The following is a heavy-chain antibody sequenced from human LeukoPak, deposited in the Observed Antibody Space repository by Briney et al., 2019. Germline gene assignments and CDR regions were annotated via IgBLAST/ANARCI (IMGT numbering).Heavy chain of an antibody. CDR2: IRYDGNTK. V-gene: IGHV3-30*02. CDR1: GFTFTNYG. CDR3: ANWGLSSGHY. Sequence: GGSLRLSCAASGFTFTNYGIHWVRQAPGKGLEWVAFIRYDGNTKYYADSVKGRFTISRDNSKNTVYLQMNSLRPEDTALCYCANWGLSSGHYWGQGTLVTVSS. D-gene: IGHD7-27*01. J-gene: IGHJ4*02.